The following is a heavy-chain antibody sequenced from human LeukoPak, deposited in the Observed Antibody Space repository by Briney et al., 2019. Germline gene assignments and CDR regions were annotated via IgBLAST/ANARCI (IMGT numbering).Heavy chain of an antibody. Sequence: PGGPLRLSCAASGLTFSSYSMNWVRQAPGKGLEWVSYSSSSSSYIYYADPVKGRFTISRDNGKNSMYLQMTSLRAGDTAVYYCVRNRGTMLQGAFDIWGPGTMVTVSS. D-gene: IGHD3-16*01. CDR2: SSSSSSYI. V-gene: IGHV3-21*01. J-gene: IGHJ3*02. CDR3: VRNRGTMLQGAFDI. CDR1: GLTFSSYS.